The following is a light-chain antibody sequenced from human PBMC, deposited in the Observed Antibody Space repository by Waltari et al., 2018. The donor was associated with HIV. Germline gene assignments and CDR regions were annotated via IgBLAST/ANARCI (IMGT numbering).Light chain of an antibody. CDR1: SGSIASNY. V-gene: IGLV6-57*01. J-gene: IGLJ3*02. Sequence: NFMLTQPHSVSESPGKTVTISCTRTSGSIASNYVQWYQQRPGSSPTTVIYEHNQRPSGVPDRFSGSIDSSSNSASLTISGLKTEDEADYYCQSYDSSNQGVFGGGTKLTVL. CDR2: EHN. CDR3: QSYDSSNQGV.